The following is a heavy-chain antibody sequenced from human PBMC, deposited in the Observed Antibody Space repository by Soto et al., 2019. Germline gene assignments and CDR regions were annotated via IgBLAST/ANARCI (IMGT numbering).Heavy chain of an antibody. CDR3: VEGWNDF. D-gene: IGHD1-1*01. J-gene: IGHJ4*02. CDR2: IKSKADGGAR. V-gene: IGHV3-15*01. Sequence: EVQLVESGGDLVKPGGSLRLSCVTSGFMFSSAWMSWVRQAPGKGLEWVGRIKSKADGGARDYAEPVKGRFSISRDDSKNTLYLQMNSLRAEDTAVYYCVEGWNDFWGQGTLVTVSS. CDR1: GFMFSSAW.